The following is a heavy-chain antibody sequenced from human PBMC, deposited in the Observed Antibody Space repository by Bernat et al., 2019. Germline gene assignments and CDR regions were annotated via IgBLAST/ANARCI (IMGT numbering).Heavy chain of an antibody. CDR2: IWYDGSNK. Sequence: QVQLVESGGGVVQPGRSLRLSCAASGFTFSSYGMHWVRQAPGKGLEWVAVIWYDGSNKYYADSVKGRFTISRDNSKNTLYLQMNSLRAEDTAVYYCVSSQTYNCFDPWGQGTLVTVSS. J-gene: IGHJ5*02. V-gene: IGHV3-33*01. CDR1: GFTFSSYG. CDR3: VSSQTYNCFDP.